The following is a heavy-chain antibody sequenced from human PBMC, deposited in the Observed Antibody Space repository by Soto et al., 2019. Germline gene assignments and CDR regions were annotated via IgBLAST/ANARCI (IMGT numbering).Heavy chain of an antibody. J-gene: IGHJ5*01. CDR2: INHSGRV. V-gene: IGHV4-34*01. Sequence: SETLSLTCAVYGGSFSGHSWTWIRQSPGKGLEWIGDINHSGRVNYSPSLKSRVTISLDTSKNQFSLTLSAVTAADTAMYYCSTRAYDTSGYYRFDPWGQGTLVTVS. D-gene: IGHD3-22*01. CDR1: GGSFSGHS. CDR3: STRAYDTSGYYRFDP.